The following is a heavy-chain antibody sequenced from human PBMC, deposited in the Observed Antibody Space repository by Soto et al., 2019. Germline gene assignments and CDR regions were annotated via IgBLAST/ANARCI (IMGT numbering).Heavy chain of an antibody. CDR1: GFTLSYYY. J-gene: IGHJ1*01. V-gene: IGHV3-11*06. D-gene: IGHD3-10*01. CDR3: TKGGRTTSYYWEY. Sequence: QVRLMESGGGVVKPGGSLRLSCAASGFTLSYYYMTWIRQTPGKGLEWVAHIDGRSDNIGYADSVKGRFTISRDNARNSLFLQMNSVTADDTGVYFCTKGGRTTSYYWEYRGPGALVTVSA. CDR2: IDGRSDNI.